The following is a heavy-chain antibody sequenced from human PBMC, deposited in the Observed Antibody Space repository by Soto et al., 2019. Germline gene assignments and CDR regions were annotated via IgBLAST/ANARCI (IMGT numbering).Heavy chain of an antibody. J-gene: IGHJ5*02. D-gene: IGHD3-10*01. Sequence: SLRLSCAASGFIFSSYSMNWVRQAPGKGLEWVSSISSGSSYIYYADSVKGRFTISRDNAKNSLYLQMNSLRAEDTAVYYCARDWIPGSGRNWAANRFDPWGQGTLVTVSS. CDR3: ARDWIPGSGRNWAANRFDP. CDR1: GFIFSSYS. V-gene: IGHV3-21*01. CDR2: ISSGSSYI.